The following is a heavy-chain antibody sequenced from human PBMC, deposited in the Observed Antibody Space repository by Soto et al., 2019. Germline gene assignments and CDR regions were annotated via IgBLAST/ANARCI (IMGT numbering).Heavy chain of an antibody. CDR2: IYATGTT. D-gene: IGHD1-26*01. CDR3: VRDGAKTLRDWFDP. V-gene: IGHV4-4*07. Sequence: LSLTCTVSGASISGFYWSWIRKSAGKGLEWIGRIYATGTTDYNPSLKSRVMMSVDTSKKQFSLKLRSVTAADTAVYYCVRDGAKTLRDWFDPWGQGISVTVSS. CDR1: GASISGFY. J-gene: IGHJ5*02.